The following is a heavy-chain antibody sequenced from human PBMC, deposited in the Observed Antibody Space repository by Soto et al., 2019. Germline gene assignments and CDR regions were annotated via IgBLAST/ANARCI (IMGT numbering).Heavy chain of an antibody. CDR1: GFTFSSYA. Sequence: GGSLRLSCAASGFTFSSYAMSWVRQAPGKGLEWVSAISGSGGSTYYADSVKGRFTISRDNSKNTLYLQMNSLRAEDTAVYYCAKDLGIAVAGTLFDYWGQGTLGTVSS. CDR2: ISGSGGST. J-gene: IGHJ4*02. D-gene: IGHD6-19*01. CDR3: AKDLGIAVAGTLFDY. V-gene: IGHV3-23*01.